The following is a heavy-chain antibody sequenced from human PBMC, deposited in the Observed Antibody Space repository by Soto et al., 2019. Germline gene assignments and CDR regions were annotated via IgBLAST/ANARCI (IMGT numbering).Heavy chain of an antibody. CDR3: VKDRYIDY. V-gene: IGHV3-64D*06. J-gene: IGHJ4*02. CDR1: GFTFSSYA. Sequence: GRSLRLSCSVSGFTFSSYAMHWVRQAPGKGLEYASSISSDGRSTYYADSVKGRFTISRDNSKNTLYLQMNGLRADDTAMYYCVKDRYIDYWGQGTLVTVSS. CDR2: ISSDGRST.